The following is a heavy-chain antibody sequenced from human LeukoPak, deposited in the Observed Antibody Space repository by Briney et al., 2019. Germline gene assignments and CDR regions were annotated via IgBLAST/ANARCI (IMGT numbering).Heavy chain of an antibody. CDR1: GFTFSSYS. CDR3: ASTRIAVAGVFDY. D-gene: IGHD6-19*01. V-gene: IGHV3-48*04. J-gene: IGHJ4*02. CDR2: ISSSSSTI. Sequence: PGGSLRLSCAASGFTFSSYSMNWVRQAPGKGLEWVSYISSSSSTIYYADSVKGRFTISSDNAKNSLYLQMNSLRAEDTAVYYCASTRIAVAGVFDYWGQGTLVTVSS.